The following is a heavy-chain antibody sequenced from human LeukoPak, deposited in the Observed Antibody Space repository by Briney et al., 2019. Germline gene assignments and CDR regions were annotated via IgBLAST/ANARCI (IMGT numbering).Heavy chain of an antibody. D-gene: IGHD2-2*01. CDR3: ARKSSTSMAGY. J-gene: IGHJ4*02. Sequence: GGSLRLSCAASGFTFRSDWMSWVRQSPEKGLEWVANIKQDGSEKYYVDSVKGRFTISRDNAKNSLYLQMNSLRAEDTAVYYCARKSSTSMAGYWGQGTLVTVSS. CDR1: GFTFRSDW. CDR2: IKQDGSEK. V-gene: IGHV3-7*03.